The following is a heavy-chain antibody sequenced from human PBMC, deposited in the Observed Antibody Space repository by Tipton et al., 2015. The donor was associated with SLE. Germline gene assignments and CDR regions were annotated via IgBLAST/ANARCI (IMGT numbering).Heavy chain of an antibody. CDR3: ARWGTGDAFDI. J-gene: IGHJ3*02. V-gene: IGHV4-61*08. D-gene: IGHD7-27*01. CDR2: IYYSGST. Sequence: TLSLTCTVSGGSISSGGYYWSWIRQPPGKGLEWIGYIYYSGSTNYNPPLKSQVTISVDTSKNQFSLKLSSVTAADTAVYYCARWGTGDAFDIWGQGTMVTVSS. CDR1: GGSISSGGYY.